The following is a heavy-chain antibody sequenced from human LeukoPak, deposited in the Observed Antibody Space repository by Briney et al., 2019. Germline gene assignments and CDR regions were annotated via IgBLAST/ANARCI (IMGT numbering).Heavy chain of an antibody. CDR2: ISYDGSNK. CDR1: GFTFSSYA. Sequence: PGRSLLLSCAASGFTFSSYAMHWGRQAPGKGLEWVAVISYDGSNKYYADSVKGRFTISRDNSKNTLYLQMNSLRAEDTAVYYCARDESLIAAAGSPLDYWGQGTLATVSS. CDR3: ARDESLIAAAGSPLDY. V-gene: IGHV3-30*04. J-gene: IGHJ4*02. D-gene: IGHD6-13*01.